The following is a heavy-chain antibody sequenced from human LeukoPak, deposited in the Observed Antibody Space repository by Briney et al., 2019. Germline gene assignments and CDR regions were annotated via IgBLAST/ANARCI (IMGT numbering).Heavy chain of an antibody. V-gene: IGHV4-39*01. CDR1: GGSVSSSSYY. Sequence: PSETLSLTCTVSGGSVSSSSYYWGWIRQPPGTGLEWIGSIYYSGSTYYNPSLKSRVTISVDTSKNQSSLKLSSVTAADTAVYYCARGRGANLWGQGTLVTVSS. J-gene: IGHJ5*02. D-gene: IGHD3-10*01. CDR3: ARGRGANL. CDR2: IYYSGST.